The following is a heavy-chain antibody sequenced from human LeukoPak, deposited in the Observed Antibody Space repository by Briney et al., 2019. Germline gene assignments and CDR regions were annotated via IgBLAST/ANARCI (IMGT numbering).Heavy chain of an antibody. CDR3: ARDSLEDGEGSWFDP. J-gene: IGHJ5*02. V-gene: IGHV3-30-3*01. CDR1: GFTFSTYT. Sequence: PGGSLRLSCAASGFTFSTYTMHWVRQAPGKGLEWVALIPYDGSNKYYADSVKGRFTISRDNSKNTLSLQMNSLRAEDTAVYYCARDSLEDGEGSWFDPWGQGTLVTVSS. CDR2: IPYDGSNK. D-gene: IGHD4-17*01.